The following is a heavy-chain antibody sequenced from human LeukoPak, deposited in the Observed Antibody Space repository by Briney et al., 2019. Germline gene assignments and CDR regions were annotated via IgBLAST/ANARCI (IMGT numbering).Heavy chain of an antibody. J-gene: IGHJ3*01. CDR3: ARSDIVVVPAAPRGGFDV. Sequence: SETLSLTCAVYGGSFSGYYWSWIRQPPGKGLEWIGEINHSGSTNYNPSLKSRVTISVDTSKNQFSLKLSSVTAADTAVYYCARSDIVVVPAAPRGGFDVWGQGTMVTVSS. CDR1: GGSFSGYY. D-gene: IGHD2-2*01. CDR2: INHSGST. V-gene: IGHV4-34*01.